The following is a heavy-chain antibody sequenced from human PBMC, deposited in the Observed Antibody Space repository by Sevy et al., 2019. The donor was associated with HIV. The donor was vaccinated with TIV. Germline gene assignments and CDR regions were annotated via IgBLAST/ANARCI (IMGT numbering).Heavy chain of an antibody. CDR1: GYTFTNYA. V-gene: IGHV1-18*01. CDR3: VRGTTFYDFWTGGDY. CDR2: ISGFNGDT. D-gene: IGHD3-3*01. Sequence: ASVKVYCKASGYTFTNYAIAWVRQAPGQGLEWMGWISGFNGDTKNAEKFQGRFTMTTDTSTKTAYMDLRSLRSDDTAGYYCVRGTTFYDFWTGGDYWGQGTLVTVSS. J-gene: IGHJ4*02.